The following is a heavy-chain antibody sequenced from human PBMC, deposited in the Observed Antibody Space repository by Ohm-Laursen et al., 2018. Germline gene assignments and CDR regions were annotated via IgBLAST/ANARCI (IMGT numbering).Heavy chain of an antibody. CDR3: ARPYSSGWYGALNI. Sequence: SQTLSLTWPVSGDSINNYYWSWIRQPPGKGLEWIGFLYYGGNTNYNPSLKSRVTISVDTSNNQFSLKLSSVTAADTAVYYCARPYSSGWYGALNIWGQGTMVTVSS. D-gene: IGHD6-19*01. CDR2: LYYGGNT. J-gene: IGHJ3*02. CDR1: GDSINNYY. V-gene: IGHV4-59*01.